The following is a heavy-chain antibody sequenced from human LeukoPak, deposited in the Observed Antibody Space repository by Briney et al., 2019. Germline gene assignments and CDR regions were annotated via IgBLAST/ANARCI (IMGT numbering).Heavy chain of an antibody. V-gene: IGHV1-18*01. CDR3: ARGGIQLWLRGQFDY. J-gene: IGHJ4*02. CDR1: GYTFTSYG. CDR2: ISAYNGNT. Sequence: ASVKVSCXASGYTFTSYGISWVRQAPGQGLEWMGWISAYNGNTNYAQKLQGRVTMTTDTSTSTAYMELRSLRSDDTAVYYCARGGIQLWLRGQFDYWGQRTLVTVSS. D-gene: IGHD5-18*01.